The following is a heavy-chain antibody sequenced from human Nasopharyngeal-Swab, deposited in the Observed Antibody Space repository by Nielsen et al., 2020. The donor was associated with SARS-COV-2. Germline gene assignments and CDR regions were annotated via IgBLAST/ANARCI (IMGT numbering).Heavy chain of an antibody. D-gene: IGHD6-13*01. J-gene: IGHJ2*01. V-gene: IGHV3-21*01. CDR2: VSSTSSYI. CDR3: ARDPLSSWQAIGNWYFDL. Sequence: GGSLRLSCAASGFTFSSYGMHWVRQAPGKGLEWVSSVSSTSSYIYYADSLKGRFTISRDNAKNSLYLQLNSLRAEDTAVYYCARDPLSSWQAIGNWYFDLWGRGTLVTVSS. CDR1: GFTFSSYG.